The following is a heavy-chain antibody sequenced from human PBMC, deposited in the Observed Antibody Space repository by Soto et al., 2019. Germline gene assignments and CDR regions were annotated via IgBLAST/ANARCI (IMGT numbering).Heavy chain of an antibody. J-gene: IGHJ6*02. V-gene: IGHV3-33*01. CDR3: ARDQYYSNYYYYYYGMDV. CDR2: IWYDGSNK. CDR1: GFTFSSYG. Sequence: PGGSLRLSCAASGFTFSSYGMHWFRQAPGKGLEWVAVIWYDGSNKYYADSVKGRFTISRDNSKNTLYLQMNSLRAEDTAVYYCARDQYYSNYYYYYYGMDVWGQGTTVTVSS. D-gene: IGHD4-4*01.